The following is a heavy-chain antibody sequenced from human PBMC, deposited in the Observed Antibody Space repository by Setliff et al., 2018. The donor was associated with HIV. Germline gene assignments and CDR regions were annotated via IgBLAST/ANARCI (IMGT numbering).Heavy chain of an antibody. CDR3: ATRPLLDTGPSY. V-gene: IGHV5-51*01. D-gene: IGHD2-8*02. CDR1: GYSFTNYW. CDR2: IYPGDSDT. Sequence: GESLKISCKGSGYSFTNYWIGWVRQVPGKGLEWMGIIYPGDSDTRYSPSFHGQVTISADKSISTAYLQWSSLKASDSAMYYCATRPLLDTGPSYWGQGTVVTGSS. J-gene: IGHJ4*02.